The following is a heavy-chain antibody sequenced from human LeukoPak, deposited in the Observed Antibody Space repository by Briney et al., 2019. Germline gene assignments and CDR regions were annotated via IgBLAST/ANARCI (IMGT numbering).Heavy chain of an antibody. D-gene: IGHD3-16*01. CDR3: ARVRDYVWGNEDWFDP. V-gene: IGHV4-4*07. CDR1: GGSIGSYY. CDR2: IYTSGST. J-gene: IGHJ5*02. Sequence: SETLSLTCTVSGGSIGSYYWSWIRQPAGKGLEWIGRIYTSGSTNYNPSLKSRVTMSVDTSKNQFSLKLGSVTAADTAVYYCARVRDYVWGNEDWFDPWGQGTLVTVSS.